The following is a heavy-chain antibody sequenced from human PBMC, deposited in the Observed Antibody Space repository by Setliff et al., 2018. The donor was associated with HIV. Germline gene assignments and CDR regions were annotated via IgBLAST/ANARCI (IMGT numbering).Heavy chain of an antibody. V-gene: IGHV3-23*01. CDR2: ISGSGDST. D-gene: IGHD1-26*01. CDR1: GFTFSDPA. CDR3: ARDRWGGAYRYYFDS. J-gene: IGHJ4*02. Sequence: GGSLRLSCAASGFTFSDPAMSWVRQAPGKGLERVSVISGSGDSTYYADSVKGRFTISRDNAKNSVYLQVNSLRAEDTAVYYCARDRWGGAYRYYFDSWGQGTLVTVSS.